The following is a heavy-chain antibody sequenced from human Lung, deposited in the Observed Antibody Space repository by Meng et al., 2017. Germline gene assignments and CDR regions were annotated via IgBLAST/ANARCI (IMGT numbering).Heavy chain of an antibody. D-gene: IGHD4-11*01. Sequence: QLPQWGAGRLNPSETLSLPCVVAGGSFSDYYWSWIRQPPGKGLEWIGEINHSGSTNYNPSLESRATISVDTSQNNLSLKLSSVTAADSAVYYCARGPTTMAHDFDYWGQGTLVTVSS. CDR1: GGSFSDYY. CDR2: INHSGST. CDR3: ARGPTTMAHDFDY. J-gene: IGHJ4*02. V-gene: IGHV4-34*01.